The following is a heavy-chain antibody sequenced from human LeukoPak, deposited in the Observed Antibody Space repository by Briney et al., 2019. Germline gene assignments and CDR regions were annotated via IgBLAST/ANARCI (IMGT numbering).Heavy chain of an antibody. CDR2: IKQDGSEK. Sequence: QPGGSLRLSCAASGFTFRRYWMSWVRQAPGKGLEWVANIKQDGSEKYYVDSVKGRFTISRDNAKNSLYLQMNSLRAEDTAVCYCARDSETAGEWFDYWGQGTLVTVSS. CDR1: GFTFRRYW. D-gene: IGHD2-8*01. V-gene: IGHV3-7*04. CDR3: ARDSETAGEWFDY. J-gene: IGHJ4*02.